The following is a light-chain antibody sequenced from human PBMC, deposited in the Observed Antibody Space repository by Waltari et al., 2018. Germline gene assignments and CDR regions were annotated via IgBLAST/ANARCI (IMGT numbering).Light chain of an antibody. Sequence: QSVLTQPPSASGTPGQRVTISCSGSSSNIGGNTVNRYQQLPGTAPKLLIHSNNQRPSGVPDRFSGSKSGTSASLAISGLQSEDEAEYYCAAWDDSLNGWVFGGGTKLTVL. CDR1: SSNIGGNT. CDR3: AAWDDSLNGWV. V-gene: IGLV1-44*01. J-gene: IGLJ3*02. CDR2: SNN.